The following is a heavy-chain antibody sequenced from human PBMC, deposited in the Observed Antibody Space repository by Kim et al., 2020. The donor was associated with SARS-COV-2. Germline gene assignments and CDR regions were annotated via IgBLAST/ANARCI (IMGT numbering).Heavy chain of an antibody. J-gene: IGHJ4*02. Sequence: NPSLKSRVTISGDKSKNQFSLKLSSVTAADTAVYYCAREPVEMATIGDYWGQGTLVTVSS. CDR3: AREPVEMATIGDY. D-gene: IGHD5-12*01. V-gene: IGHV4-4*02.